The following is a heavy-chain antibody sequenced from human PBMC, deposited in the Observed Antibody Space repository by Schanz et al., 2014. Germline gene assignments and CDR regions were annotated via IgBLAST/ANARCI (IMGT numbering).Heavy chain of an antibody. Sequence: QVQLVESGGGLVKPGGSLRLSCVASGFTFSDYYMSWIRQAPGKGLEWVSNISSSSSYTNYADSVKGRFTISRDNAKNSLYLQMNSLRAEDTAVYYCARSYSSGWYPYYYGMDVWGQGTTVTVSS. V-gene: IGHV3-11*06. CDR1: GFTFSDYY. CDR3: ARSYSSGWYPYYYGMDV. D-gene: IGHD6-19*01. CDR2: ISSSSSYT. J-gene: IGHJ6*02.